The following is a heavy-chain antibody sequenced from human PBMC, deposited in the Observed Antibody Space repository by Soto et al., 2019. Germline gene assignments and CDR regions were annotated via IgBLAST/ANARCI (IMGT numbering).Heavy chain of an antibody. J-gene: IGHJ4*02. Sequence: QVQLVESGGGVVQPGRSLRLSCAASGFPFSSYGMHWVRRAPGKGLDWVALISYYGSNKYYADSVKGRFTISRDNPKHTLYLEMSSLRVEDSAVYYCAGGQYYFDYCGQGTLVSVSS. CDR1: GFPFSSYG. CDR3: AGGQYYFDY. V-gene: IGHV3-30*03. CDR2: ISYYGSNK. D-gene: IGHD2-15*01.